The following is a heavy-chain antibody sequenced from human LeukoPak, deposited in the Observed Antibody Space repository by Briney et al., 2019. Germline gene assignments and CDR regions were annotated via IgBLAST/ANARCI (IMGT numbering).Heavy chain of an antibody. CDR1: GDSISNYY. J-gene: IGHJ4*02. CDR2: IHYSVTT. Sequence: SETLSLTCTVSGDSISNYYWSWIRQPPGKGLEWIGYIHYSVTTDYNPYLRSRLTISLDTSKSQFSLKLSSVTAADTAVYYCAREARFALPVVGSGDYWGQGTLVTVSS. V-gene: IGHV4-59*12. CDR3: AREARFALPVVGSGDY. D-gene: IGHD6-19*01.